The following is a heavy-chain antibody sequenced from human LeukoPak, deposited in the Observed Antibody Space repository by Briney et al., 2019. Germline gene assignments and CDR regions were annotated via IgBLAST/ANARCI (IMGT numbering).Heavy chain of an antibody. CDR1: GFTFDDYA. V-gene: IGHV3-9*03. CDR2: ISWNSGSI. D-gene: IGHD3-9*01. Sequence: GRSLRLSCAASGFTFDDYAMHWVRQAPGKGLEWVSGISWNSGSIGYADSVKGRFTISRDNAKNSLYLQMNCLRAEDMALYYCAKDMVDILTGSAFDIWGQGTMVTVSS. CDR3: AKDMVDILTGSAFDI. J-gene: IGHJ3*02.